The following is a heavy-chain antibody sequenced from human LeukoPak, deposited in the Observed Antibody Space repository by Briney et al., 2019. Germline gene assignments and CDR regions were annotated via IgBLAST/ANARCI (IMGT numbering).Heavy chain of an antibody. CDR2: IYYSGST. Sequence: GSLRLSCSASGFTFSNYAMHWIRQPPGKGLEWIGYIYYSGSTNYNPSLKSRVTISVDTSKNQFSLKLSSVTAADTAVYYCARGSVHYYDSSGYSSYYYYGMDVWGQGTTVTVSS. J-gene: IGHJ6*02. CDR3: ARGSVHYYDSSGYSSYYYYGMDV. D-gene: IGHD3-22*01. CDR1: GFTFSNYA. V-gene: IGHV4-59*01.